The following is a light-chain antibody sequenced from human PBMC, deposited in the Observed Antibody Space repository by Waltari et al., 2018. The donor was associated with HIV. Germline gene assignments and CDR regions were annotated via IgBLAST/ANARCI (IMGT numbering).Light chain of an antibody. J-gene: IGLJ3*02. CDR3: LLYMASGRV. V-gene: IGLV8-61*01. CDR2: NTD. Sequence: QTVVTQEPSFSVSPGGTITLTCGLSSGSVSSAYYPSWYQQTTGQPPRTLIYNTDTRSSGVPDRFSGSIVGNKAALTITGAQSEDESDDYCLLYMASGRVFGGGTRLTVL. CDR1: SGSVSSAYY.